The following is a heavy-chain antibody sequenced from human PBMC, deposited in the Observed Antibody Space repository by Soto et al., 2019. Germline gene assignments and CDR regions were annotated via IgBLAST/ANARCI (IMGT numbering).Heavy chain of an antibody. V-gene: IGHV2-26*01. Sequence: QVTLKESGPVLVKPTETLTLTCTVSGFSLSNARMGVSWIRQPPGKALEWLAHIFSNDEQSYSTSLKSRLTIPKDTSKSQVVLTMTNKDPVDTATYYCARSPEEYYDSSGDYPYYFDYWGQGTLVTVSS. CDR2: IFSNDEQ. D-gene: IGHD3-22*01. CDR3: ARSPEEYYDSSGDYPYYFDY. J-gene: IGHJ4*02. CDR1: GFSLSNARMG.